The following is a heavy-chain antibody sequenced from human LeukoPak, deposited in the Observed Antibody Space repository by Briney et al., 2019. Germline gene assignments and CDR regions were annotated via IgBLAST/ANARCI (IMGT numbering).Heavy chain of an antibody. J-gene: IGHJ4*02. D-gene: IGHD3-22*01. V-gene: IGHV1-2*02. CDR1: GYTFTGYN. CDR2: INPNNGGT. CDR3: ARGPAGYYYDSSGSIDY. Sequence: ASVKVSCKASGYTFTGYNMHWVRQAPGQGLEWMGWINPNNGGTIYSQKFKGRVSMTRDTSISTAHMELSSLTSDDTAVYYCARGPAGYYYDSSGSIDYWGQGTLVTVSS.